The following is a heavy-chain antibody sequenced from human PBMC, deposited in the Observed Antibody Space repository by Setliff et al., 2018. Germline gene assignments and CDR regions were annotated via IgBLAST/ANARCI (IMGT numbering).Heavy chain of an antibody. D-gene: IGHD6-19*01. CDR3: AREQWLDPPGYYYMDV. Sequence: LSLTCAVSGYSISSGYYWSWIRQPAGKGLEWIGHIYIGGSANYNPSLKSRVTMSIDTSKNQFSLKLNSVTAADMAVYYCAREQWLDPPGYYYMDVWAKGTTVTVSS. J-gene: IGHJ6*03. CDR1: GYSISSGYY. V-gene: IGHV4-61*09. CDR2: IYIGGSA.